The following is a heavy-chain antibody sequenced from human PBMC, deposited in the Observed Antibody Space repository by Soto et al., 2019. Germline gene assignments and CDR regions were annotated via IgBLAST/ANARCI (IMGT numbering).Heavy chain of an antibody. V-gene: IGHV1-69*02. CDR1: GDTLNNFT. J-gene: IGHJ5*02. CDR2: FIPILCKT. CDR3: TRNKMALHP. Sequence: QVQLVQSGAEVKEPGSSVKVSCKASGDTLNNFTVTWVRQAPGQGLEWMGTFIPILCKTNHAQKFQGRVTLSADTSTNTADMELSSLTSDDTAVYYCTRNKMALHPWGQGTLVTVSS.